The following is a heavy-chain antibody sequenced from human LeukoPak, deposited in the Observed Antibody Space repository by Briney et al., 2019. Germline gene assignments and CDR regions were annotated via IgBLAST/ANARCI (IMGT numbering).Heavy chain of an antibody. CDR1: GYSFTSYW. CDR2: IYPGDSDT. V-gene: IGHV5-51*01. D-gene: IGHD4-11*01. J-gene: IGHJ4*02. Sequence: GESLKISCKGSGYSFTSYWIGWVRQMPGKDLEWMGIIYPGDSDTRYSPSFQGQVTISADKSISTAYLQWSSLKVSDTAMYYCATQPTVTTVGYWGQGTLVTVSS. CDR3: ATQPTVTTVGY.